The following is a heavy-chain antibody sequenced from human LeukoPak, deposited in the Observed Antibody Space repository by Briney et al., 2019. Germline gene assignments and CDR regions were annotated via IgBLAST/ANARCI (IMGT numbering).Heavy chain of an antibody. D-gene: IGHD3-10*01. V-gene: IGHV3-66*01. CDR2: IYSGGNT. J-gene: IGHJ5*02. CDR1: GFPVSSNY. CDR3: AKSYGSGSYYNVAS. Sequence: GSLRLSCAASGFPVSSNYMSWVRRAPGKGLEWVSVIYSGGNTYYADSVKGRFTISRDNSKNTLYLQMNSLRAEDTAVYYCAKSYGSGSYYNVASWGQGTLVTVSS.